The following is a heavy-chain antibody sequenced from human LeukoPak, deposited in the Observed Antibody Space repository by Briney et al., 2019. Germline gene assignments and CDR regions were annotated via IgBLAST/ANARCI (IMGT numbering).Heavy chain of an antibody. V-gene: IGHV4-31*03. CDR3: AGASSGYVDS. CDR1: GGSIGSGGYY. J-gene: IGHJ4*02. Sequence: SETLSLTCTVSGGSIGSGGYYWSWIRQHPGKGLEWIGYIYYSGSTYYNPSLKSRVTVSVDTSKNQFSLKLSSVTAADTAVYYCAGASSGYVDSWGQGTLVTVSS. D-gene: IGHD3-22*01. CDR2: IYYSGST.